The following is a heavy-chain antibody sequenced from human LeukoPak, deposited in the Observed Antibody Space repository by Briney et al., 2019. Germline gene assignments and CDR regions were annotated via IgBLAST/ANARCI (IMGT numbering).Heavy chain of an antibody. CDR2: ISWNSGSI. V-gene: IGHV3-9*01. CDR1: GFTFDDYA. D-gene: IGHD3-22*01. CDR3: VCGGRNYYDSSGYYAEYRY. Sequence: GGSLRLSCAASGFTFDDYAMHWVRQAPGKGLGWVSGISWNSGSIGYADSVKGRFTISRDNAKNSLYLQMNSLRAEDTALYYCVCGGRNYYDSSGYYAEYRYWGQGTLVTVSS. J-gene: IGHJ4*02.